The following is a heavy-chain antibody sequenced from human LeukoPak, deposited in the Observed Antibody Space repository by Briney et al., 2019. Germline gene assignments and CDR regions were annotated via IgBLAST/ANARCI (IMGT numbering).Heavy chain of an antibody. CDR1: GFTFSDYY. Sequence: GGSLRLSCAASGFTFSDYYMSWIRQAPGKGLEWVSYISSSGSTIYYADSVKGRFTISRDNAKNSLYLQMNSLRAEDTAVYYCARGTPFTIFGVVILDYWGQGTLVTVSS. J-gene: IGHJ4*02. CDR2: ISSSGSTI. D-gene: IGHD3-3*01. V-gene: IGHV3-11*04. CDR3: ARGTPFTIFGVVILDY.